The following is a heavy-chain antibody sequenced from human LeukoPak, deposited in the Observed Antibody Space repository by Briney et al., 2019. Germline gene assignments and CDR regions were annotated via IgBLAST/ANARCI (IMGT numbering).Heavy chain of an antibody. D-gene: IGHD6-6*01. J-gene: IGHJ3*02. CDR2: VHYSGST. CDR1: GGSINSDY. V-gene: IGHV4-59*01. CDR3: AREPNLVDFDT. Sequence: SETLSLTCTVSGGSINSDYWSWIRQPPAKGLEWIGYVHYSGSTNYNPSLKSRVTISVDKSKYQFSLNLSSVTAADTAVYYCAREPNLVDFDTWGQGTMVTVSS.